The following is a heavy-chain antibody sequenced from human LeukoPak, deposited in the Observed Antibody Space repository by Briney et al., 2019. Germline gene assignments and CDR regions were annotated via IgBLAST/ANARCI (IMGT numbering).Heavy chain of an antibody. CDR3: ARQTIVGTTVMNFFDY. Sequence: PSETLSLTCPVASGSVSLGCSGWGWIRQPPGKGLEWIVDVYYRGSTNYHRSLKSRFTISVHTSKNQFSLKLSSVPAADTAVYYCARQTIVGTTVMNFFDYWGQGTLVTVSS. V-gene: IGHV4-61*01. D-gene: IGHD1-26*01. J-gene: IGHJ4*02. CDR2: VYYRGST. CDR1: SGSVSLGCSG.